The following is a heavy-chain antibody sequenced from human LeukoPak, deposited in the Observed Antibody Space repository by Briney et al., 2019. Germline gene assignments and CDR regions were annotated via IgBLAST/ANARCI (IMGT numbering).Heavy chain of an antibody. V-gene: IGHV4-34*01. CDR2: INHSGST. D-gene: IGHD3-22*01. J-gene: IGHJ6*02. Sequence: SETLSLTCAVYGGSFSGYYWSWIRQPPVKGLEWIGEINHSGSTNYNPSLKSRVTISVDTSKNQFSLKLSSVTAADTAVYYCARISYDSSGYYSRYYGMDVWGQGTTVTVSS. CDR3: ARISYDSSGYYSRYYGMDV. CDR1: GGSFSGYY.